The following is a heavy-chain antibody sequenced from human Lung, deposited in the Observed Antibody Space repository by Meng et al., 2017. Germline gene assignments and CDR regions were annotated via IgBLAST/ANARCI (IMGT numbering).Heavy chain of an antibody. CDR2: IYYSGST. CDR3: ARGEYDSSGYYLEYFQL. J-gene: IGHJ1*01. V-gene: IGHV4-39*07. Sequence: QLRLRESGPGLVKPSEALSLTCTVSGGSISRRSDYWGWIRQPPGKGLEWIGSIYYSGSTYYNPSLKSRVSISVDTSKSQFSLRLSSVTAADTAVYYCARGEYDSSGYYLEYFQLWGQGTLVTVSS. CDR1: GGSISRRSDY. D-gene: IGHD3-22*01.